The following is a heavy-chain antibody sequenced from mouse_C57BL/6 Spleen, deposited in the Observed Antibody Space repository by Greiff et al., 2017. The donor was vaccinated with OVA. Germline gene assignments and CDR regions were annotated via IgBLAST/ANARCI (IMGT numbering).Heavy chain of an antibody. J-gene: IGHJ4*01. Sequence: QVQLKESGPELVKPGASVKISCKASGYTFTDYYINWVKQRPGQGLEWIGWIYPGSGNTKYNEKFKGKATLTVDTSSSTAYMQLSSLTSEDSAVYFCARGSITTVVATEGAMDYWGQGTSVTVSS. CDR2: IYPGSGNT. D-gene: IGHD1-1*01. CDR1: GYTFTDYY. V-gene: IGHV1-84*01. CDR3: ARGSITTVVATEGAMDY.